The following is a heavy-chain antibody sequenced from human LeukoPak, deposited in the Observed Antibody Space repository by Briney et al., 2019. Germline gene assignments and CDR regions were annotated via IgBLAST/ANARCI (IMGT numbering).Heavy chain of an antibody. CDR1: GFTFSSYT. Sequence: KPGGSLRLSCAASGFTFSSYTMNWVRQAPGKGLKGVSSISSSSSYIYYADSVKGRFTISRDNAKNSLYPQMNSLRAEDTAVYYCARDTYDILTGYYKWAFDIWGQGTMVTVSS. D-gene: IGHD3-9*01. CDR3: ARDTYDILTGYYKWAFDI. V-gene: IGHV3-21*06. J-gene: IGHJ3*02. CDR2: ISSSSSYI.